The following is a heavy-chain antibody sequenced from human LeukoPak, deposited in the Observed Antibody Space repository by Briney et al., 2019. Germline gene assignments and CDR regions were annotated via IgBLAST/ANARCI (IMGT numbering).Heavy chain of an antibody. CDR3: AKDLTPSDYYYYGMDV. CDR1: RFTFDDYA. J-gene: IGHJ6*02. V-gene: IGHV3-9*01. CDR2: ISGNSGSI. Sequence: GGSLRLSCAASRFTFDDYAMHWVRQAPGKGLEWVSGISGNSGSIGYADSVKGRFTMSRDNAKNSLYLQMNGLRAEDTALYYCAKDLTPSDYYYYGMDVWGQGTTVTVSS.